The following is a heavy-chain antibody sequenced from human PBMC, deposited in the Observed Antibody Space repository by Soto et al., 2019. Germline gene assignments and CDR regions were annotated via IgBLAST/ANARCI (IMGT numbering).Heavy chain of an antibody. V-gene: IGHV1-8*01. D-gene: IGHD2-15*01. CDR2: MNPNSGNT. CDR1: GYTFTSYD. J-gene: IGHJ4*02. CDR3: ARVPSSSGRAHFDY. Sequence: ASVKVSCKASGYTFTSYDINWVRQATGQGLEWMGWMNPNSGNTGYAQKFQGRFTISRDNSKNTLYLQMNSLRAEDTAVYYCARVPSSSGRAHFDYWGQGTLVTVSS.